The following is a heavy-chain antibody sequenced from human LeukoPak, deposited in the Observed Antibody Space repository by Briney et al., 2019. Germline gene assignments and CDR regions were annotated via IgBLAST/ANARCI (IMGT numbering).Heavy chain of an antibody. D-gene: IGHD3-10*01. CDR2: IYYSGST. V-gene: IGHV4-39*01. CDR1: GGSISSSSEY. CDR3: ARRSIYGSGRNTFDY. Sequence: SSETLSLTCTVSGGSISSSSEYWGWLRQPPGKGLERIVSIYYSGSTYYNPSLKSRVTISVDTSKNQFSLKLSSVTAADTAVYYCARRSIYGSGRNTFDYWGLGTLVTVSS. J-gene: IGHJ4*02.